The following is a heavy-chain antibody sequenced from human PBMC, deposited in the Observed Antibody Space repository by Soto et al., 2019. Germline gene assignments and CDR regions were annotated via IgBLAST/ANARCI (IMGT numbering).Heavy chain of an antibody. V-gene: IGHV4-31*03. D-gene: IGHD3-3*01. Sequence: PSETLSLTCTVSGGSISSGGYYWSWIRQHPGKGLEWIGYIYYSGSTYYNPSLKSRVTISVDTSKNQFSLKLSSVTAADTAVYYCARVTQHPSPSHYDFWSGYYSDYYYYYMDVWGKGTTVTVSS. CDR1: GGSISSGGYY. CDR3: ARVTQHPSPSHYDFWSGYYSDYYYYYMDV. J-gene: IGHJ6*03. CDR2: IYYSGST.